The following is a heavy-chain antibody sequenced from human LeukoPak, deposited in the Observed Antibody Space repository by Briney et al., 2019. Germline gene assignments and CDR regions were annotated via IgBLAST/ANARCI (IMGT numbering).Heavy chain of an antibody. V-gene: IGHV1-18*01. CDR2: ISAYNGNT. D-gene: IGHD4-23*01. CDR3: ARAGTPYDYGGPRDAFDI. CDR1: GYTFTSYG. Sequence: GASVKVSCKASGYTFTSYGISWVRQAPGQGLEWMGWISAYNGNTNYAQKLQGRVTMTTDTSTSTAYMELRSLRSDDTAVYYCARAGTPYDYGGPRDAFDIWGQGTMVTVS. J-gene: IGHJ3*02.